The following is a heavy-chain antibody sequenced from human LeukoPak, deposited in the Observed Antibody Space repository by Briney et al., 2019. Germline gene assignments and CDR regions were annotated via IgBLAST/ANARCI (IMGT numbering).Heavy chain of an antibody. CDR2: IIPIFGTA. D-gene: IGHD3-10*01. J-gene: IGHJ6*03. Sequence: SVKVSYRASGGTFSIYAISWVRQAPGQGREWVGGIIPIFGTANYAQKFQGRVTITRDEATSRAHMELSSLRSEDTAVYYCARNRDYGSGSQLYYYYYMDVWGKGTTVTVSS. CDR3: ARNRDYGSGSQLYYYYYMDV. CDR1: GGTFSIYA. V-gene: IGHV1-69*05.